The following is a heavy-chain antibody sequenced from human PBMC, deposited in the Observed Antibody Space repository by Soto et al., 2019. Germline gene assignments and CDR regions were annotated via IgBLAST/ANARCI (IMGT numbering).Heavy chain of an antibody. J-gene: IGHJ4*02. CDR2: ISDNGSNK. CDR1: GFTFSSYG. CDR3: AKERSSSWYYFDY. D-gene: IGHD6-13*01. Sequence: PGGSLRLSCAASGFTFSSYGMHWVRQAPGKGLEWVAVISDNGSNKYYADSVKGRFTISRDNSKNTLYLQMNNLGGEDTALYYCAKERSSSWYYFDYWGQGXLVTVSS. V-gene: IGHV3-30*18.